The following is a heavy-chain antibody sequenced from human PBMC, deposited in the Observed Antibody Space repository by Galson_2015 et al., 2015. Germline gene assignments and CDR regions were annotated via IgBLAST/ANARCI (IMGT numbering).Heavy chain of an antibody. CDR3: ARELEGTYYFDY. CDR2: IHPSGAAT. CDR1: GYTFTNYF. J-gene: IGHJ4*02. Sequence: SVKVSCKASGYTFTNYFIQWVRQAPGQGLEWVGAIHPSGAATFYAQKLQGRVTMTRDTPTSTVYVELSSLGSEDTAVYYCARELEGTYYFDYWGLGTLVTVSS. V-gene: IGHV1-46*04.